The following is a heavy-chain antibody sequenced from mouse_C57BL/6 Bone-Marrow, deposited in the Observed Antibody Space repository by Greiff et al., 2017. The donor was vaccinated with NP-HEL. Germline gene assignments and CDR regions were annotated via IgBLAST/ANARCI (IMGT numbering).Heavy chain of an antibody. CDR2: IDPSDSYT. J-gene: IGHJ4*01. CDR1: GYTFTSYW. Sequence: QVQLKQPGAELVMPGASVKLSCKASGYTFTSYWMHWVKQRPGQGLEWIGEIDPSDSYTNYNQKFKGKSTLTVDKSSSTAYMQLSSLTSEDSAVYYCARNLGHYAMDYWGQGTSVTVSS. CDR3: ARNLGHYAMDY. D-gene: IGHD4-1*01. V-gene: IGHV1-69*01.